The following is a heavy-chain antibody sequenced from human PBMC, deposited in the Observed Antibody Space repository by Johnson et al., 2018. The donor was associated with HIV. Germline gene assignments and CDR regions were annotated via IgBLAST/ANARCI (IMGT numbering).Heavy chain of an antibody. Sequence: QEKLVESGGCVVQPGRSLRLSCAASGFTFSSYAMHWVRQAPGKGLEWVAVISYDGRNKYYADSVQGRFTISRDNSKNTLYLQMNSLRAEDTAVYYCARVMGATQVMGAFDIWGQGTMVTVSS. CDR2: ISYDGRNK. CDR3: ARVMGATQVMGAFDI. J-gene: IGHJ3*02. CDR1: GFTFSSYA. D-gene: IGHD1-26*01. V-gene: IGHV3-30*04.